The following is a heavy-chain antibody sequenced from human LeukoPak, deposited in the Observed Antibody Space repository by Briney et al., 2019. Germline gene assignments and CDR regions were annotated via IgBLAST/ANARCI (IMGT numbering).Heavy chain of an antibody. CDR3: ARSITMVRGATRAVWFDP. D-gene: IGHD3-10*01. Sequence: PSETLSLTCTVSGGSISSYYWSWIRQPPGKGLEWIGYIYYSGSTNYNPSLKSRVTISVDTSKNQFSLKLSSVTAADTAVYYCARSITMVRGATRAVWFDPWGQEPWSPSPQ. J-gene: IGHJ5*02. CDR2: IYYSGST. CDR1: GGSISSYY. V-gene: IGHV4-59*01.